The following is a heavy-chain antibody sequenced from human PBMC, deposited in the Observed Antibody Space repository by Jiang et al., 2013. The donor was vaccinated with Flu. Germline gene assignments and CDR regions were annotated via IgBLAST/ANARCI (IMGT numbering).Heavy chain of an antibody. CDR2: IDWADNR. V-gene: IGHV2-70*04. D-gene: IGHD3-10*01. Sequence: TLTCSFSGFSLTTTGMRVSWIRQPPGKALEWLALIDWADNRFYNTSLKTRLTISKDTSKNQVVLKVTNMDPVDTATYYCARTQGGFGDTNRWFDPWGQGTLVTVSS. CDR3: ARTQGGFGDTNRWFDP. CDR1: GFSLTTTGMR. J-gene: IGHJ5*02.